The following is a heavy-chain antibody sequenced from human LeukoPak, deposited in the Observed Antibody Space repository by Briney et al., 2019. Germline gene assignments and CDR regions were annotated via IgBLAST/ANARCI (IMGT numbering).Heavy chain of an antibody. V-gene: IGHV3-48*03. CDR2: ISSSGSTI. D-gene: IGHD4-17*01. Sequence: GGSLRLSCAASGFTFSSYEMNWVRQAPGKGLEWVSYISSSGSTIYYADSVKGRFTISRDNAKNSLYLQMNSLRAEDTAVYCCARASGDYVFWGQGTLVTVSS. CDR3: ARASGDYVF. J-gene: IGHJ4*02. CDR1: GFTFSSYE.